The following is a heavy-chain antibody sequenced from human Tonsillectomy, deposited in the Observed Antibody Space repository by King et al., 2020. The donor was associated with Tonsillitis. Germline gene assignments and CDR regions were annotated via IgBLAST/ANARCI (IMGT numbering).Heavy chain of an antibody. CDR3: ARTRYDFWSGYYTRYYYYGMDV. CDR2: IIPIFGTA. D-gene: IGHD3-3*01. Sequence: QLVQSGAEVKKPGSSVKVSCKASGGTFSSYAISWVRQAPGQGLEWMGGIIPIFGTANYAQKFQGRVTITADESTSTAYMELSSLRSEDTAVYYCARTRYDFWSGYYTRYYYYGMDVGGQGTTVTVSS. J-gene: IGHJ6*02. V-gene: IGHV1-69*12. CDR1: GGTFSSYA.